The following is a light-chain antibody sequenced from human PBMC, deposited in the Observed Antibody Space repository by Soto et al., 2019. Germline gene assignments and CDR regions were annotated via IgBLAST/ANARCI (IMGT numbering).Light chain of an antibody. CDR3: QSYDSRLSVWV. J-gene: IGLJ3*02. CDR1: SSNIGAGYD. CDR2: GNS. Sequence: QSVLTQPTSVSGAPGQRVTISCTGSSSNIGAGYDVHWYQQLPGTAPKLLIYGNSNRPSGVPDRFSGSKSGTSASLAITGLQAEDEADYYCQSYDSRLSVWVFGGGTKLTVL. V-gene: IGLV1-40*01.